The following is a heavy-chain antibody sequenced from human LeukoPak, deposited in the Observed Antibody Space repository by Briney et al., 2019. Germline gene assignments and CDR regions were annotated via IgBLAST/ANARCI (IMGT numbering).Heavy chain of an antibody. D-gene: IGHD2-2*01. J-gene: IGHJ6*02. CDR2: MNPNSGNS. CDR3: ARAYCSSTSCYADDYYYYYGMDV. Sequence: ASVKVSCKASGYTFTSYDINWVRQATGQGLEWMGWMNPNSGNSGYAQKFQGRVTMTRNTSISTAYMELSSLRSEDTAVYYCARAYCSSTSCYADDYYYYYGMDVWGQGTTVTVSS. V-gene: IGHV1-8*01. CDR1: GYTFTSYD.